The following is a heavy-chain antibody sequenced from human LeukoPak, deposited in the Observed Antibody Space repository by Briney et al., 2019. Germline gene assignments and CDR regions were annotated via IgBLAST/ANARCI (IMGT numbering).Heavy chain of an antibody. CDR2: ISSSGSTT. CDR3: SLLAVASPQDY. D-gene: IGHD6-19*01. CDR1: GFSFSSYE. J-gene: IGHJ4*02. Sequence: GGSLRLSCAASGFSFSSYEMRWVRQAPGKGLEWVSDISSSGSTTYYADSVRGRFTTSRDNAKNLLYLQMNSLRAEDTAISYCSLLAVASPQDYWGQGTLVTVCS. V-gene: IGHV3-48*03.